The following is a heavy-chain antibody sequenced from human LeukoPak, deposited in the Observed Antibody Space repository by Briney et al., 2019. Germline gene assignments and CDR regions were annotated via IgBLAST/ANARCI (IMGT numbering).Heavy chain of an antibody. CDR3: ARDGRRDYYDSSYDY. CDR2: IYSGGST. CDR1: GFTVSSNY. Sequence: PGGSLRLSCAASGFTVSSNYMSWVRQAPGKGLEWISVIYSGGSTYYADSVKGRFTISRDNSKNTLYLQMNSLRAEDTAVYYCARDGRRDYYDSSYDYWGQGTLVTVSS. V-gene: IGHV3-53*01. J-gene: IGHJ4*02. D-gene: IGHD3-22*01.